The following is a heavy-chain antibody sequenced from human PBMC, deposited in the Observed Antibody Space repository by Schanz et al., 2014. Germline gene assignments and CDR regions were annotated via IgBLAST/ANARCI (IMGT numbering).Heavy chain of an antibody. CDR3: ARSPGDFPGWFDS. J-gene: IGHJ5*01. CDR1: EFSFSSFG. Sequence: VQLVESGGGLVQPRGSLRLSCAASEFSFSSFGMNWVRQAPGKGLEWIGEIYHSGRTNYDPSLKSRVTISMDNSNNQLSLKVSSVTAADTAVYYCARSPGDFPGWFDSWGQGTLVAVSS. V-gene: IGHV4-4*02. D-gene: IGHD4-17*01. CDR2: IYHSGRT.